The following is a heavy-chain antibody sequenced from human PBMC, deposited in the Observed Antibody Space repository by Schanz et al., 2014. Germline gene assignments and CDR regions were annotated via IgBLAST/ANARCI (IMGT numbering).Heavy chain of an antibody. Sequence: EVRLVESGGGLVQPGGSLRLSCEASGFDFNSYSMNWVRQVPGKGLEWLSYIATSSSTRHYADSVKGRVTISRDNSKNTLYLQMNTLRAEDTAVYSCARAHGNNWYGKGLDYWGQGTQVTVSS. CDR1: GFDFNSYS. D-gene: IGHD1-1*01. CDR2: IATSSSTR. V-gene: IGHV3-48*01. CDR3: ARAHGNNWYGKGLDY. J-gene: IGHJ4*02.